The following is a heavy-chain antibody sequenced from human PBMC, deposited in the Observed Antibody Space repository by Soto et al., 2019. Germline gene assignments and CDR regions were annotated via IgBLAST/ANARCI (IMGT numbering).Heavy chain of an antibody. CDR3: AKNWNWGSLVH. V-gene: IGHV4-59*01. CDR2: VFYNGTT. J-gene: IGHJ4*02. CDR1: GASMDNYY. Sequence: PSETLSLTCSVSGASMDNYYLSWIRQPPGTRLEWNGYVFYNGTTNNNPSLTSQTSISIDTSKNQYSLKLSSLTAADTAVYYCAKNWNWGSLVHWGQGTLVTVSS. D-gene: IGHD7-27*01.